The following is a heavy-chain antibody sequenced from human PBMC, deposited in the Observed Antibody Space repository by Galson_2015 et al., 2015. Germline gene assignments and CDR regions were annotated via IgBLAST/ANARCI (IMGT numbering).Heavy chain of an antibody. CDR2: ISGDGGGT. D-gene: IGHD4-11*01. CDR3: ARDLSSKGYYYYGMDV. V-gene: IGHV3-23*01. CDR1: GFTFSSYA. Sequence: SLRLSCAASGFTFSSYAMSWVRQAPGKGLERVSTISGDGGGTLYADSVKGRFTISRDHSKNTLYLQMNSLRAEDTAVYYCARDLSSKGYYYYGMDVWGQGTTVTVSS. J-gene: IGHJ6*02.